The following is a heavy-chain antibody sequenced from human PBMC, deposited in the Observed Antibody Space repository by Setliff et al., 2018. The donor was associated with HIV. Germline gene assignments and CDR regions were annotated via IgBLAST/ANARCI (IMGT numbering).Heavy chain of an antibody. J-gene: IGHJ6*03. Sequence: SETLSLTCAVYGGPFSGYHWNWIRQPPGKGLEWIGEINHSGRTNYNPSLKSRVTISVDTSKNQFSLKLRSVTAADTAMYYCARVSITYWYSIPTFYYYYMDVWGKGTKVTVSS. CDR1: GGPFSGYH. V-gene: IGHV4-34*01. CDR2: INHSGRT. CDR3: ARVSITYWYSIPTFYYYYMDV. D-gene: IGHD2-15*01.